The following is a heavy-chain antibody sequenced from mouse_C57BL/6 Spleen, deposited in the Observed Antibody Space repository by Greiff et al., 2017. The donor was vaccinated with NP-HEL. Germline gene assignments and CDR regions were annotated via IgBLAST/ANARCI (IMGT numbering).Heavy chain of an antibody. CDR3: ARRDSNGWYFDV. CDR2: ISGGGGNT. CDR1: GFTFSSYT. V-gene: IGHV5-9*01. J-gene: IGHJ1*03. D-gene: IGHD2-5*01. Sequence: EVKVVESGGGLVKPGGSLKLSCAASGFTFSSYTMSWVRQTPEKRLEWVATISGGGGNTYYLASVKGRFTISRDNAKNTLYLQMSSLRSEDTALYYCARRDSNGWYFDVWGTGTTVTVSS.